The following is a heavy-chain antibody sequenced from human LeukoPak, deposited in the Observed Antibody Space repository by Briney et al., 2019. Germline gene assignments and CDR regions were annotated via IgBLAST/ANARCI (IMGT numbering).Heavy chain of an antibody. J-gene: IGHJ4*02. CDR1: GYTFTGYY. D-gene: IGHD3-3*01. CDR3: ARDHFDFWSGYSATYFDY. Sequence: GASVKLSCKASGYTFTGYYMHWVRQAPGQGIEWMGWINPNSGRTNYAQKFQGRVTMTRDPSIGTAYMELSRLSSDDTAVYYCARDHFDFWSGYSATYFDYWGQGTLVTVSS. V-gene: IGHV1-2*02. CDR2: INPNSGRT.